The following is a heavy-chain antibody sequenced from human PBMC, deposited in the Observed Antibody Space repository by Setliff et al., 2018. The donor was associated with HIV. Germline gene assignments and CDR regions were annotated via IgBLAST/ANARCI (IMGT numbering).Heavy chain of an antibody. CDR1: GYSISSGYY. D-gene: IGHD6-19*01. V-gene: IGHV4-38-2*01. J-gene: IGHJ4*02. CDR3: ARHRGVAGANYFDF. CDR2: NYKSGST. Sequence: SETLSLTCAVSGYSISSGYYWGWSRQPAGKGLEWIGCNYKSGSTYYNVSLKSRVIISVETSKNHFSLKLSSVTAADTAVYYCARHRGVAGANYFDFWGQGTLVTVSS.